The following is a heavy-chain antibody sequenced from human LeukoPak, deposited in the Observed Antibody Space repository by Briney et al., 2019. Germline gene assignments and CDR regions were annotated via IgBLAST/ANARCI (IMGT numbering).Heavy chain of an antibody. V-gene: IGHV3-30*02. CDR3: ANAGSGWYSYYYYYMDV. CDR1: GFTFSSYG. D-gene: IGHD6-19*01. Sequence: GGSLRLSCAASGFTFSSYGMHWVRQAPGKGLEWVAFIRYDGSNKYYADSVKGRFTISRDNSKNTLYLQMNSLRAEDTAVYYRANAGSGWYSYYYYYMDVWGKGTTVTISS. CDR2: IRYDGSNK. J-gene: IGHJ6*03.